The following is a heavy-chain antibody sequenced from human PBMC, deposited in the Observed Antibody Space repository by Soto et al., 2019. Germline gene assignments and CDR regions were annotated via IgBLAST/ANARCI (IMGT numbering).Heavy chain of an antibody. CDR1: GYTFTGYY. D-gene: IGHD3-22*01. V-gene: IGHV1-2*04. Sequence: ASVKVSCKASGYTFTGYYMHWVRQAPGQGLEWMGWINPNSGGTNYAQKFQGWVTMTRDTSISTAYMELSRLRSDDTAVYYCARTVAGLDTAMPRDSSGYAYDYWGQGPLVTVSS. CDR2: INPNSGGT. J-gene: IGHJ4*02. CDR3: ARTVAGLDTAMPRDSSGYAYDY.